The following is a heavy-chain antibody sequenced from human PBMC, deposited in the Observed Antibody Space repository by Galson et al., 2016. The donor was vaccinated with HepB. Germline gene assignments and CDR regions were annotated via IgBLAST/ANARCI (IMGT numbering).Heavy chain of an antibody. J-gene: IGHJ4*02. Sequence: SETLSLTCSVSGGSIRGSYWGWIRQPPGKGLEWMGYVDYIGSTNYNPPPKNRVIMSTDTPKNRFSLSLRSVTAADTAVYYCARGTIFGVVISPFDSWGQGTLVTVSS. CDR2: VDYIGST. CDR1: GGSIRGSY. CDR3: ARGTIFGVVISPFDS. D-gene: IGHD3-3*01. V-gene: IGHV4-59*01.